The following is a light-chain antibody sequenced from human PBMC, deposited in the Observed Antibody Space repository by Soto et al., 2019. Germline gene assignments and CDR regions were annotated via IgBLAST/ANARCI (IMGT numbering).Light chain of an antibody. CDR1: QSVTSNY. J-gene: IGKJ5*01. V-gene: IGKV3-20*01. CDR3: HQYGTSTIT. CDR2: GAS. Sequence: EIVLTHSPCTLSLSPGSRSNLSCRASQSVTSNYLAWYQQKPGQAPRLLISGASSRAAGISEKLSGSGYGTDLTLTISRMQHEDFEVYLCHQYGTSTITFGQGTRLEIK.